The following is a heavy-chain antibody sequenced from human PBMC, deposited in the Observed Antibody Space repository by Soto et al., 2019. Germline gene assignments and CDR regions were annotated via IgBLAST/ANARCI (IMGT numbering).Heavy chain of an antibody. J-gene: IGHJ6*02. D-gene: IGHD6-13*01. CDR1: GGTFSSYA. CDR3: ARPGPGIAAAGTPYGMDV. Sequence: ASVKVSCKASGGTFSSYAISWVRQAPGQGLEWMGGIIPIFGTANYAQKFQGRVTITADESTSTAYMELSSLRSEDTAVYYCARPGPGIAAAGTPYGMDVWGQGTTVTVSS. V-gene: IGHV1-69*13. CDR2: IIPIFGTA.